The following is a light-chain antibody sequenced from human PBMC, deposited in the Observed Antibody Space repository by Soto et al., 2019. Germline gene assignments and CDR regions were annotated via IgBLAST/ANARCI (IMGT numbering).Light chain of an antibody. CDR3: QQYGSSPPYT. J-gene: IGKJ2*01. CDR2: GAS. CDR1: QSVRSE. Sequence: EIVMTQSPASLSVSPGERVTLSCRASQSVRSELAWYQQKSGQPPRLLIYGASTRATGIPARFSGSGSGTEFTLTINDLQSEDFAVYFCQQYGSSPPYTFGQGTKVEIK. V-gene: IGKV3-15*01.